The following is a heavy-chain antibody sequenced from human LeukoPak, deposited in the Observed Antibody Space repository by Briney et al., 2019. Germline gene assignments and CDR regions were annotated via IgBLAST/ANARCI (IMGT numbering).Heavy chain of an antibody. D-gene: IGHD1-26*01. J-gene: IGHJ4*02. Sequence: SETLSLTCTVSGGSISSSSNFWGWIRHPPGKGLEWIGSITYSGTTYSNPSLKSRVPISVDKSKSQFSLKLSSVTAADTAVYYCARLTPYSGSPLGDYWGQGTLVTVSS. V-gene: IGHV4-39*01. CDR3: ARLTPYSGSPLGDY. CDR2: ITYSGTT. CDR1: GGSISSSSNF.